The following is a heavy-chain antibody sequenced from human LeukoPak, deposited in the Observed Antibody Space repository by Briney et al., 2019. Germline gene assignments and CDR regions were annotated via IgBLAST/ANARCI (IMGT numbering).Heavy chain of an antibody. D-gene: IGHD4-17*01. CDR3: AKDPDINGDPDY. CDR2: ISAYNGNT. Sequence: GASVKVSCKASGYTFTSYGISWVRQAPGQGLEWMGWISAYNGNTNYAQKLQGRVTMTTDTSTSTAYMELSSLRAEDTAVYYCAKDPDINGDPDYWGQGTLVTVSS. J-gene: IGHJ4*02. CDR1: GYTFTSYG. V-gene: IGHV1-18*01.